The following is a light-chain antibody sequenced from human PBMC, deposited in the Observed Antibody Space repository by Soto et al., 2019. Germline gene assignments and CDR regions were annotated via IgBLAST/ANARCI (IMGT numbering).Light chain of an antibody. V-gene: IGLV2-11*01. CDR3: CSYVGGYTFVL. CDR1: RSDVGSYNS. Sequence: QSALTQPRSVSGSPGQSVTISCTGTRSDVGSYNSVSWYQQHPGKAPKLIIYDVSQRPSGVPDRFFGSKSGNTASLTISGLQTEDEADYHCCSYVGGYTFVLFGEGNKLTVL. CDR2: DVS. J-gene: IGLJ2*01.